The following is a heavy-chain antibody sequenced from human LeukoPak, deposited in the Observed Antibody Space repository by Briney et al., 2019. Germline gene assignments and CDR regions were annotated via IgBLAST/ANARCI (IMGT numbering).Heavy chain of an antibody. D-gene: IGHD1-26*01. CDR3: ATQAWGYFYY. CDR1: GYTLTELA. J-gene: IGHJ4*02. V-gene: IGHV1-24*01. Sequence: ASVKVSCKVSGYTLTELAMHWVRQAPGKGLEWMGGFDPEDGETIYAQKFQGRVTMTEDTSTDTAYMELSSLGSEDTAVYYCATQAWGYFYYWGQGTLVTVSS. CDR2: FDPEDGET.